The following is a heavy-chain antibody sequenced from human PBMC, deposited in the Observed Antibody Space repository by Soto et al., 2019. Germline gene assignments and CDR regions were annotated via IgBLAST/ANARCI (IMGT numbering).Heavy chain of an antibody. V-gene: IGHV3-33*01. CDR1: GFTFSSYV. D-gene: IGHD3-16*01. CDR2: IWYDGSNK. Sequence: QVQLVESGGGVVQPGRSLRLSCAASGFTFSSYVMHWVRQAPGKGLEWVAVIWYDGSNKYYADSVKGRFTISRDNSKNTMYLQMNSLRDEDTAVYYCAREGGGSSFDYWGQGTLVTVSS. J-gene: IGHJ4*02. CDR3: AREGGGSSFDY.